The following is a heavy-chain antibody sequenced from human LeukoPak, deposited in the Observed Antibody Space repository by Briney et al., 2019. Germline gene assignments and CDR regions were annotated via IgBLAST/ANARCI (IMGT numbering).Heavy chain of an antibody. CDR1: GGSMSSRSYY. J-gene: IGHJ4*02. CDR2: IYYSGST. CDR3: ARVGPTLDY. V-gene: IGHV4-39*07. Sequence: SETLSLTCTVSGGSMSSRSYYWGWIRQPPGKGLEWIGSIYYSGSTYYNPSLKSRVTISVDTSKNQFSLKLSSVTAADTAVYYCARVGPTLDYWGQGTLVTVSS. D-gene: IGHD3-10*01.